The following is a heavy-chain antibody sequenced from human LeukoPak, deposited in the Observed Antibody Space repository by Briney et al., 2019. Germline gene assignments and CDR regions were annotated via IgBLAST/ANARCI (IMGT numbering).Heavy chain of an antibody. V-gene: IGHV1-8*03. J-gene: IGHJ5*02. D-gene: IGHD3-3*01. CDR2: MNPNSGNT. CDR3: ARGRDFWSGWANWFDP. CDR1: GYTFTSYD. Sequence: ASVKVSCKASGYTFTSYDINWVRQATGQGLEWMGWMNPNSGNTGYVQKFQGRVTITRNTSISTDYMELSSLRSEDTAVYYCARGRDFWSGWANWFDPWGQGTLVTVSS.